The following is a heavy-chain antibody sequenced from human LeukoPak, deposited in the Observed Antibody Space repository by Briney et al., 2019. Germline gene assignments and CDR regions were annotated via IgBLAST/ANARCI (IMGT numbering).Heavy chain of an antibody. CDR1: GFTLSSYW. Sequence: PPGGSLRLSCAASGFTLSSYWMHWVRQAPGKGPVWVSRIDTDERSTNYADSVKGRFTISRDNARNTLYLQMNSLRAEDTAVYYCTRGLLGIDYWGQGTLVTVSS. J-gene: IGHJ4*02. CDR2: IDTDERST. CDR3: TRGLLGIDY. D-gene: IGHD2-8*02. V-gene: IGHV3-74*01.